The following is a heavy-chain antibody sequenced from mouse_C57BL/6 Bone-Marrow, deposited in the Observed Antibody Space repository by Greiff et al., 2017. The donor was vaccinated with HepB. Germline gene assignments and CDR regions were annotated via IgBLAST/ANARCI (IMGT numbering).Heavy chain of an antibody. V-gene: IGHV1-80*01. D-gene: IGHD1-2*01. CDR1: GYAFSSYW. CDR3: AREPTASYWYFDV. J-gene: IGHJ1*03. CDR2: IYPGDGDT. Sequence: VQLQQSGAELVKPGASVKISCKASGYAFSSYWMNWVKQRPGKGLEWIGQIYPGDGDTNYNGKFKGKATLTADKSSSTAYMQLSSLTSEDSAVYFCAREPTASYWYFDVWGTGTTVTVSS.